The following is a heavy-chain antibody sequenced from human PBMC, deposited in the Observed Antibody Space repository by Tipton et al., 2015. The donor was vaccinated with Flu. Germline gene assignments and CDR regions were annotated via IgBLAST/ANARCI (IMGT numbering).Heavy chain of an antibody. CDR1: GGSIGSRYY. J-gene: IGHJ5*02. D-gene: IGHD4-11*01. Sequence: TLSLTCSVFGGSIGSRYYWAWIRQPPGKGLEWIGNVHQTGSTYYNPSLTSRVTIAVDRPRNQFSLRLTSVTAADTAVYHCARRDYSNYVSEPKNWFDPWGQGTLVTVSS. CDR2: VHQTGST. CDR3: ARRDYSNYVSEPKNWFDP. V-gene: IGHV4-38-2*01.